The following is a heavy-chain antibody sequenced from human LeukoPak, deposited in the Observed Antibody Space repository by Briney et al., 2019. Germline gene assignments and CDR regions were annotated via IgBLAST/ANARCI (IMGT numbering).Heavy chain of an antibody. V-gene: IGHV3-30*17. CDR3: ARFKVGSNATQKNAFDV. Sequence: GGSLRLSCAASGFTISNYAMHWVRQSPGKGLEWVAVISFDATKEYFGKSVKGRFTISRDNSKSTLFLQMHSLRVEDTALYFCARFKVGSNATQKNAFDVWGRGTVVTVSS. D-gene: IGHD1-26*01. CDR2: ISFDATKE. J-gene: IGHJ3*01. CDR1: GFTISNYA.